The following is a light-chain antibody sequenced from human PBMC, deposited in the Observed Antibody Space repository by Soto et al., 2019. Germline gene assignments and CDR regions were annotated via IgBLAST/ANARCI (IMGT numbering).Light chain of an antibody. J-gene: IGKJ3*01. Sequence: DIQMTQSPSSLSASVGDRVTITCRASQSISNYLNWYQQKPGKAPKLLIYAASGLQSGVPSRFSGGGSGTDFTLTITSLQPEDFATYSCQQSYITPPTFGPGTKVDIK. CDR3: QQSYITPPT. V-gene: IGKV1-39*01. CDR1: QSISNY. CDR2: AAS.